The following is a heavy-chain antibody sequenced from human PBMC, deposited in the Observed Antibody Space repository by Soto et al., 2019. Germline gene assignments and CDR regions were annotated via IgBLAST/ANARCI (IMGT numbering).Heavy chain of an antibody. CDR2: TYYRSKWYN. CDR1: GDSVSSNSAA. V-gene: IGHV6-1*01. CDR3: ASGGQQLVYNWFDP. Sequence: QVPLQQSGPGLVKPSQTLSLTCAISGDSVSSNSAAWNWIRQSPSRGLEWLGRTYYRSKWYNDYAVSVKSRITINPDTSKNQFSLQLNSVTPENTAVYYCASGGQQLVYNWFDPWGQGTLVTVSS. D-gene: IGHD6-13*01. J-gene: IGHJ5*02.